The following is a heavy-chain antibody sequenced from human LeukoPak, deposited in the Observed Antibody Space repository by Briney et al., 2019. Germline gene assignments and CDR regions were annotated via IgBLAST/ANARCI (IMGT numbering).Heavy chain of an antibody. CDR2: IKQDGSEK. CDR3: AREQLLWFGEQDYFDY. J-gene: IGHJ4*02. Sequence: PSETLSLTCTVSGGSISSSNYYWGWIRQAPGKGLEWVANIKQDGSEKYYVDSVKGRFTISRDNAKNSLYLQMNSLRAEDTAVYYCAREQLLWFGEQDYFDYWGQGTLVTVSS. V-gene: IGHV3-7*01. CDR1: GGSISSSNYY. D-gene: IGHD3-10*01.